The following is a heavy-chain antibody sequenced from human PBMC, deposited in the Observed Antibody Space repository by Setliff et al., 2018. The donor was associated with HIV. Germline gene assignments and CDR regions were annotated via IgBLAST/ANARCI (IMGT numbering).Heavy chain of an antibody. D-gene: IGHD3-22*01. CDR1: GGTFSSYA. CDR3: ASTDYHDSSGYYSPYHFYYMDV. V-gene: IGHV1-69*13. CDR2: IIPIFGTA. J-gene: IGHJ6*03. Sequence: ASVKVSCKASGGTFSSYAISWVRQAPGQGLEWMGGIIPIFGTANYAQKFQGRVTITADESTSTAYMELSSLRSEDTAVYYCASTDYHDSSGYYSPYHFYYMDVWGKGTTVTVSS.